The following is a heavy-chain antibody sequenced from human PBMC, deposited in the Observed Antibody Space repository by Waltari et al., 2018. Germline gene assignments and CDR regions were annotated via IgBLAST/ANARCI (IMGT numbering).Heavy chain of an antibody. J-gene: IGHJ4*02. CDR2: LRKKAQSYTT. D-gene: IGHD2-21*02. CDR1: GFPFSDHG. V-gene: IGHV3-72*01. CDR3: ARDLDGDSNLDY. Sequence: EVQLVESGGGLVQPGGSLRLSCAASGFPFSDHGVDWVRQAPEKCLEWVGRLRKKAQSYTTEYAASVKGRFTISRDDSENSLYLQMNSLKTEDTAVYYCARDLDGDSNLDYWGQGTLVTVSS.